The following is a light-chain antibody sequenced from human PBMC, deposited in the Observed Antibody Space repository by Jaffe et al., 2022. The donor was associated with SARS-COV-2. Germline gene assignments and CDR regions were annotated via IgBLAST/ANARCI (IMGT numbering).Light chain of an antibody. CDR2: NTN. CDR3: LLYLSDSGTSV. CDR1: SGSVSSGFF. J-gene: IGLJ2*01. Sequence: QTVVTQEPALSVSPGGTVTLTCGLSSGSVSSGFFPSWYRQTPGQPPRTLIYNTNIRSSGVPDRFSGSFLGNKAALTVTGAQADDESVYFCLLYLSDSGTSVFGGGTKLTVL. V-gene: IGLV8-61*01.